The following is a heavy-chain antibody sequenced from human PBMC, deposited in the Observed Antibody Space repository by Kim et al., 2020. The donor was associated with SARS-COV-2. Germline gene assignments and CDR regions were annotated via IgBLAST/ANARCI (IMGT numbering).Heavy chain of an antibody. V-gene: IGHV3-13*01. D-gene: IGHD3-10*01. Sequence: GGSLRLSCAASGFTFSSYDMHWVRQATGKGLEWVSVIGTAGDTYYPGSMKGRFTISRENAKNSLYLQMNSLRAGDTAVYYCARADVITMVRAKTPYYYYYMDVWGKGTTVTVSS. J-gene: IGHJ6*03. CDR3: ARADVITMVRAKTPYYYYYMDV. CDR2: IGTAGDT. CDR1: GFTFSSYD.